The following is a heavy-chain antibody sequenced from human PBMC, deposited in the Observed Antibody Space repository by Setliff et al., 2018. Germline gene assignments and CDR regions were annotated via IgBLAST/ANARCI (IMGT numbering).Heavy chain of an antibody. CDR1: GASINNHY. Sequence: SETLSLTCTVSGASINNHYWAWIRQPPEKGLEWIGEINHSGNTNYNPSLKSRVTISVDKSTNQFSLRPTSVTAADTAVYYCARTGTYRYFDYWGQGALVTVSS. V-gene: IGHV4-34*01. D-gene: IGHD1-1*01. J-gene: IGHJ4*02. CDR2: INHSGNT. CDR3: ARTGTYRYFDY.